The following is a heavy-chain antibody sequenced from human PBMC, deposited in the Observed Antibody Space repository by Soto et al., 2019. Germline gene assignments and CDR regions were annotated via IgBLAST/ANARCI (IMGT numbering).Heavy chain of an antibody. D-gene: IGHD6-6*01. Sequence: TCTVSGGSINDFYWSWIRQPPGKGLEWIGYIYYSGSTDYNPSLKGRVTISVDTSKNQFSLKLRSATAADTAVYYCARVGGVAARTFDYWGQGTLVTVSS. CDR1: GGSINDFY. CDR2: IYYSGST. V-gene: IGHV4-59*01. CDR3: ARVGGVAARTFDY. J-gene: IGHJ4*02.